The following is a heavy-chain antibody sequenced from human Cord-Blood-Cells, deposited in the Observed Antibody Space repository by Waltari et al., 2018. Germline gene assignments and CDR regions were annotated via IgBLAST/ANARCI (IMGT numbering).Heavy chain of an antibody. Sequence: QVQLQESGPGLVKPSETLSLTCTVSGYSISSGYYWGWIRQPPGKGLEWIGSSYHSGSTYYNPSLKSRVTISVDTSKNQFSLKLSSVTAADTAVYYCARGEADGSSSWYFDLWGRGTLVTVSS. D-gene: IGHD6-6*01. J-gene: IGHJ2*01. CDR3: ARGEADGSSSWYFDL. V-gene: IGHV4-38-2*02. CDR1: GYSISSGYY. CDR2: SYHSGST.